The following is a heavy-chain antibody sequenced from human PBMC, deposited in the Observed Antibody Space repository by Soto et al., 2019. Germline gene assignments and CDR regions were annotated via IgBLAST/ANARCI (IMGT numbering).Heavy chain of an antibody. V-gene: IGHV3-21*02. CDR1: RFTLSSYN. D-gene: IGHD3-10*01. J-gene: IGHJ6*02. Sequence: EVQLVESGGGLVKPGGSLRLSCAASRFTLSSYNMNWVRQAPGKGLEWVSCISSDNTNIHYADSVKGRFTTSRDNARNSLYLQMNSLRVEDTAVYYCARDDMLMIRGVIEHYFAMDVWGQGTTVTVSS. CDR2: ISSDNTNI. CDR3: ARDDMLMIRGVIEHYFAMDV.